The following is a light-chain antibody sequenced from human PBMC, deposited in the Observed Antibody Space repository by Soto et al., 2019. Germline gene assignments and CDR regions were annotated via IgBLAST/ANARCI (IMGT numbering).Light chain of an antibody. Sequence: QCLLTRPASGSGSPGQSITISCTGTSSDVGSYNLVSWYQQHPGKAPKLKIYEGGKRPSGVSNGFSGSKSGNTASLISSGLQAEDEADNYGCAYAGISSYVFGTGTKVTVL. CDR2: EGG. CDR1: SSDVGSYNL. J-gene: IGLJ1*01. V-gene: IGLV2-23*01. CDR3: CAYAGISSYV.